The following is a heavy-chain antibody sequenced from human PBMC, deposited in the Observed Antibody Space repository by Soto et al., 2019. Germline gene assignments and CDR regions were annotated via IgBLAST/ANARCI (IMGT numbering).Heavy chain of an antibody. CDR1: GFTFSSYA. CDR3: ASTRGYYYDSSGSDDDY. V-gene: IGHV3-23*01. D-gene: IGHD3-22*01. J-gene: IGHJ4*02. CDR2: ISGSGGST. Sequence: GGSLRLSCAASGFTFSSYAMSWVRQAPGKGLEWVSAISGSGGSTYYAHSVKGRFTISRDNSKNTLYLQMNSLRAEDTAVYYCASTRGYYYDSSGSDDDYWGQGTLVTVSS.